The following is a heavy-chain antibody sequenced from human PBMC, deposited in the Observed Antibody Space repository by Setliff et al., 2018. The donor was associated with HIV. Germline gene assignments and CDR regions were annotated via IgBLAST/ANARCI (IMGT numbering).Heavy chain of an antibody. CDR1: GFTFSNYY. J-gene: IGHJ3*02. V-gene: IGHV3-11*03. Sequence: LRLSCAASGFTFSNYYMTWIRQAPGKGLEWVSSITGYTTYADSVKGRFIISRDNAKNSLFLQMNSLRVEDTAVYYCARIRELATIDSFDIWGQGTMVTVSS. CDR2: ITGYTT. CDR3: ARIRELATIDSFDI. D-gene: IGHD5-12*01.